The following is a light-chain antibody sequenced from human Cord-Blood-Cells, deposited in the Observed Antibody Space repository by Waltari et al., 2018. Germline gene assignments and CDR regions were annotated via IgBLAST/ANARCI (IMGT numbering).Light chain of an antibody. V-gene: IGLV2-14*01. CDR2: EVS. CDR3: SAYTSSSTLDV. CDR1: SSDVGGYNY. J-gene: IGLJ1*01. Sequence: QSALTQPASVSGSPGQSITISCTGTSSDVGGYNYVSWYQQHPGKAPKLMIYEVSHRPSGVSNRFSGSKSGTAASRTISWLQAEDEADYYCSAYTSSSTLDVFGTGTKVTVL.